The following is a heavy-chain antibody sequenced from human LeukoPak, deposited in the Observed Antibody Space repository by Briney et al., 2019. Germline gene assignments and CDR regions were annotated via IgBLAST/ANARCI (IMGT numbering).Heavy chain of an antibody. CDR1: GFTFSSYW. CDR2: INSGGSVT. V-gene: IGHV3-74*01. D-gene: IGHD3-22*01. J-gene: IGHJ2*01. Sequence: PGGSLRLSCAASGFTFSSYWMHWVRQAPGKGLVWVSRINSGGSVTSYADSVKGRFTISRDNAKNTLYLQMNSLRAEDTAVYHCARAAYYYDSGGYHWYFDLWGRGTLVTVSS. CDR3: ARAAYYYDSGGYHWYFDL.